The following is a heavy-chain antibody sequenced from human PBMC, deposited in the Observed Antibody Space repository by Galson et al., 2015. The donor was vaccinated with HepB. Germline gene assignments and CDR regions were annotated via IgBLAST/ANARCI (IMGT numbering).Heavy chain of an antibody. CDR3: ARDRYDSSGIRAGHWYFDL. CDR2: ISSSGSTI. J-gene: IGHJ2*01. V-gene: IGHV3-48*03. CDR1: GFTFSSYE. Sequence: SLRLSCAASGFTFSSYEMNWVRQAPGKGLEWVSYISSSGSTIYYADSVKGRFTISRDNAKNSLYLQMNSLRAEDTAVYYCARDRYDSSGIRAGHWYFDLWGRGTLVTVSS. D-gene: IGHD3-22*01.